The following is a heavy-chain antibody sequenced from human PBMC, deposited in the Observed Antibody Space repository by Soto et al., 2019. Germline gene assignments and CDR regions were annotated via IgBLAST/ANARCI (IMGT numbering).Heavy chain of an antibody. V-gene: IGHV1-69*13. CDR1: GGTFGSYA. J-gene: IGHJ3*02. Sequence: GASVKVSCKASGGTFGSYAISWVRQAPGQGLEWMGGIIPIFGTANYAQKFQGRVTITADESTSTAYMELSSLRSEDTAVYYCARVRQDIVLMVYAPRGDDAFDIWGQGTMVTVSS. CDR3: ARVRQDIVLMVYAPRGDDAFDI. CDR2: IIPIFGTA. D-gene: IGHD2-8*01.